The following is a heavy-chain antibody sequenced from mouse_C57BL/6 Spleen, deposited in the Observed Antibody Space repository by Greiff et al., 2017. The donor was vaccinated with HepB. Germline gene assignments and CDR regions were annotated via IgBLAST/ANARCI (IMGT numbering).Heavy chain of an antibody. CDR3: ARSGKDWYFDV. CDR1: GYSITSGYY. J-gene: IGHJ1*03. V-gene: IGHV3-6*01. D-gene: IGHD1-3*01. CDR2: ISYDGSN. Sequence: VQLKESGPGLVKPSQSLSLTCSVTGYSITSGYYWNWIRQFPGNKLEWMGYISYDGSNNYNPSLKNRISITRDTSKNQFFLKLNSVTTEDTATYYCARSGKDWYFDVWGTGTTVTVSS.